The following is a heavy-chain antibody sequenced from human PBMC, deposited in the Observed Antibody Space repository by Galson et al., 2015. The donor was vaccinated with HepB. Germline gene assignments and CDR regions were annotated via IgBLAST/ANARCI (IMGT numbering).Heavy chain of an antibody. CDR2: ISYDGSNK. V-gene: IGHV3-30-3*01. CDR3: ARDPYYDSSGRFAP. CDR1: GFTFSSYA. D-gene: IGHD3-22*01. Sequence: SLRLSCAASGFTFSSYAMHWVRQAPGKGLEWVAVISYDGSNKYYADSVKGRFTISRDNSKNTLYLQMNSLRAEDTAVYYCARDPYYDSSGRFAPWGQGTLVTVSS. J-gene: IGHJ5*02.